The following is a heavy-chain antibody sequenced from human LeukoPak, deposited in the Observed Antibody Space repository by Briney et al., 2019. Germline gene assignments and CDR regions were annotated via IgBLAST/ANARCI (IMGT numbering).Heavy chain of an antibody. CDR1: GFTFSSYA. J-gene: IGHJ3*02. CDR3: XXXLNXTYNYDSSGYEDAFDI. Sequence: GGSLRLSCAASGFTFSSYAMSWVRQAPGKGLEWVSAISGSGGSTYYADSVKGRFSISRDNSKNTLYLQMNSLRAEDTAVYYFXXXLNXTYNYDSSGYEDAFDIWGQGTMVTVSS. D-gene: IGHD3-22*01. V-gene: IGHV3-23*01. CDR2: ISGSGGST.